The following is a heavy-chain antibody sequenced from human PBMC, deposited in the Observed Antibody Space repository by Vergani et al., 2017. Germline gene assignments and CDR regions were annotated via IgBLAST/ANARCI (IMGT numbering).Heavy chain of an antibody. CDR2: IHYSENT. Sequence: QVQLQESGPGLVKSSETLSLTCSVSFDSIRNLYCNWIRQPPGKGLEWIGSIHYSENTNYNPSLKTRGTISVDTSKNQFSLTLTSVTAADTAVYYCASDTHSGQRADRWGQGILGTVTS. CDR3: ASDTHSGQRADR. D-gene: IGHD6-19*01. J-gene: IGHJ5*02. V-gene: IGHV4-59*11. CDR1: FDSIRNLY.